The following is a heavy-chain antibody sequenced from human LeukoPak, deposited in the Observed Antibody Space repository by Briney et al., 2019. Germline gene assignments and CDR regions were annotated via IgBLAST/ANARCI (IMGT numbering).Heavy chain of an antibody. CDR1: GFTFSSYA. CDR3: AKCMAEPGTCYFDN. CDR2: ISGSGGNT. V-gene: IGHV3-23*01. J-gene: IGHJ4*03. D-gene: IGHD6-13*01. Sequence: GGSLGLSCAASGFTFSSYAMTWVRQAPGKGLEWVSGISGSGGNTYYANSVKGRFTISRDNSKSTLYLQMNNLGAEDTALYYCAKCMAEPGTCYFDNWGRGTLVTVSS.